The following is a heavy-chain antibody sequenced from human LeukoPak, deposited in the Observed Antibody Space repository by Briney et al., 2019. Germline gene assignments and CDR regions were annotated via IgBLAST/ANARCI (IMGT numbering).Heavy chain of an antibody. Sequence: SEPLSLTCTVSGGSISSYYWSWIRQPPGKGVEWIGYIYYSGSTNYNPSLKSRVTISVDTSKNQFSLKLSSVTAADTAVYYCARVAARLANWFDPWGQGTLVTVSS. CDR1: GGSISSYY. V-gene: IGHV4-59*01. CDR3: ARVAARLANWFDP. D-gene: IGHD6-6*01. CDR2: IYYSGST. J-gene: IGHJ5*02.